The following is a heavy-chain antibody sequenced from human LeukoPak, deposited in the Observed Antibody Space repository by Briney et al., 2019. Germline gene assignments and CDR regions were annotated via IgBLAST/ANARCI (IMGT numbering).Heavy chain of an antibody. CDR2: FSYSGST. V-gene: IGHV4-39*07. CDR1: GDSISSSSYY. J-gene: IGHJ5*02. CDR3: ARDRPVVVVVAATQAHWFDP. D-gene: IGHD2-15*01. Sequence: PSETLSLTCTVSGDSISSSSYYWGWIRQPPGKGLEWIGSFSYSGSTYYNPSLKSRVTISVDTSKNQFSLKLSSVTAADTAVYYCARDRPVVVVVAATQAHWFDPWGQGTLVSVSS.